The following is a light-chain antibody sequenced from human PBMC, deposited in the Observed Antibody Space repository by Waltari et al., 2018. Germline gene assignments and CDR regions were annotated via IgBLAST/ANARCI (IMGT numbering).Light chain of an antibody. J-gene: IGKJ1*01. Sequence: IVLTQSPGTLSLSPGERATLSCRASQSVRSSYLAWYQQKPGQAPRLLIYDASSRATGTPDRFSGSGSGTDFTLTISRLEPEDFAVYYCQQYSSSPRTFGQGP. CDR3: QQYSSSPRT. CDR2: DAS. V-gene: IGKV3-20*01. CDR1: QSVRSSY.